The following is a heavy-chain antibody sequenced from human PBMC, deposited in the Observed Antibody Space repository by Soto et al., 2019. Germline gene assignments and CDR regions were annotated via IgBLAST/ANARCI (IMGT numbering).Heavy chain of an antibody. D-gene: IGHD3-22*01. CDR3: ARGGNSGYYYA. Sequence: QVQLVQSGAEVKKPGASVKVSCKASGYTFTDYYIHWVRQAPGPGLEWMGWINPNSGGTKYAQKFQGRVTMTRDTSIGIAYMEVSRLTSDDTALYSCARGGNSGYYYAWGQGTLVSVSS. CDR2: INPNSGGT. J-gene: IGHJ4*02. CDR1: GYTFTDYY. V-gene: IGHV1-2*02.